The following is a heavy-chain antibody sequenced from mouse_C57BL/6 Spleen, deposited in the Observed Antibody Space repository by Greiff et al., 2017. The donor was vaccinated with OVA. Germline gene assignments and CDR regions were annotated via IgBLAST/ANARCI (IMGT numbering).Heavy chain of an antibody. D-gene: IGHD1-1*01. J-gene: IGHJ2*01. Sequence: QVQLQQPGAELVKPGASVKMSCKASGYTFTSYWITWVKQRPGQGLEWIGDIYPGSGSTNYNEKFKSKATFTADTSSNTAYMQLSSLTTEDSAIYYCARNGVVAKDYWGQGTTLTVSS. CDR2: IYPGSGST. V-gene: IGHV1-55*01. CDR3: ARNGVVAKDY. CDR1: GYTFTSYW.